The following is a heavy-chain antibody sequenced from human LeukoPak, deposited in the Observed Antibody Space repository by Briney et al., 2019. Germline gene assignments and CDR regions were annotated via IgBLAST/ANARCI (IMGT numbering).Heavy chain of an antibody. V-gene: IGHV3-7*01. CDR1: GFTFRSYS. CDR3: ATINTVAGRSYYFDY. J-gene: IGHJ4*02. D-gene: IGHD6-19*01. CDR2: IKQDGSEK. Sequence: GGSLRLSCAASGFTFRSYSMNWVRQAPGKGLEWVANIKQDGSEKYYVGSVKGRFTISRDNAKNSLYLQMNSLRAEDTAVYYCATINTVAGRSYYFDYWGQGTLVTVSS.